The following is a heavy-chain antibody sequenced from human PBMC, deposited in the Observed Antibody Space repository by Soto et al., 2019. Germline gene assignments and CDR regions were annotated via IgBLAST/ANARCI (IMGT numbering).Heavy chain of an antibody. J-gene: IGHJ5*02. Sequence: EVQLVESGGGLVQPGGSLRLSCAASGFSFSSYWMHWVREAPGKGLVWVSRINSDGSSRTYADSVKGRFTISRDNAKNTQYLQMNSLRAEDTAVYYCARDPTGQPWTKFDPWGQGTLVTVSS. V-gene: IGHV3-74*01. CDR2: INSDGSSR. CDR1: GFSFSSYW. CDR3: ARDPTGQPWTKFDP. D-gene: IGHD6-13*01.